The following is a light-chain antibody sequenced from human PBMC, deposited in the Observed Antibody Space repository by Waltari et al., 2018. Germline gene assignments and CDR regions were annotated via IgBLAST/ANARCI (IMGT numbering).Light chain of an antibody. CDR1: SGSIATNY. V-gene: IGLV6-57*02. CDR2: GDN. CDR3: QSYDSSNPVV. J-gene: IGLJ2*01. Sequence: NFMLTQPHSVSESPGKTVTISCTGSSGSIATNYVQWSQQRPGSAPTTVIYGDNQRPSGVPDRFSGSIDSASNSASLTISGLKTEDEADYYCQSYDSSNPVVFGGGTKLTVL.